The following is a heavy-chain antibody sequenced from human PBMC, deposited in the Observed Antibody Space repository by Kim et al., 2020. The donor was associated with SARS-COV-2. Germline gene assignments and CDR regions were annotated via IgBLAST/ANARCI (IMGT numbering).Heavy chain of an antibody. CDR2: ISSSSSYI. CDR3: ARPHRAVAGYFDY. CDR1: GFTFSSYS. V-gene: IGHV3-21*01. Sequence: GGSLRLSCAASGFTFSSYSMNWVRQAPGKGLEWVSSISSSSSYIYYADSVKGRFTISRDNAKNSLYLQMNSLRAEDTAVYYCARPHRAVAGYFDYWGQGTLVTVSS. J-gene: IGHJ4*02. D-gene: IGHD6-19*01.